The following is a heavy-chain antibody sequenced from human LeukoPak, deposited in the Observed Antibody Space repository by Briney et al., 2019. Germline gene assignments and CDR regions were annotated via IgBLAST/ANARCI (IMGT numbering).Heavy chain of an antibody. V-gene: IGHV4-31*03. Sequence: SETLSLTCTVSGGSVSSGGYYWSWVRQHPGKGLEWIGYMYYSGSTYYNPSLKSRVTISLDTSKNHFSLTLSSVTAADTAVYYCASALYYFYMDVWGKGTTVTLSS. CDR3: ASALYYFYMDV. J-gene: IGHJ6*03. CDR1: GGSVSSGGYY. CDR2: MYYSGST.